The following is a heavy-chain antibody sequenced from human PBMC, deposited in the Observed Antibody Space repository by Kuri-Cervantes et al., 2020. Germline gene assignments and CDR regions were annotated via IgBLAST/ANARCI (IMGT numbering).Heavy chain of an antibody. V-gene: IGHV4-34*01. CDR3: ARHYYDSSGYFGFWYFDL. CDR2: INHSGST. CDR1: GGSFSGYY. Sequence: SETLSLTCAVYGGSFSGYYWSWIRQPPGKGLEWIGEINHSGSTNYHPSLKSRVTISVDTSKNQFSLKLSSVTAADTAVYYCARHYYDSSGYFGFWYFDLWGRGTLVTVSS. D-gene: IGHD3-22*01. J-gene: IGHJ2*01.